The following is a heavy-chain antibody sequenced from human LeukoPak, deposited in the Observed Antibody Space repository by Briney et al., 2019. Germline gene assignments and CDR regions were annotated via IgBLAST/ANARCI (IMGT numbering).Heavy chain of an antibody. J-gene: IGHJ4*02. V-gene: IGHV3-53*01. CDR2: IYSAGST. D-gene: IGHD2-8*01. CDR1: GFTVSSTY. Sequence: PGGSLRLSCAASGFTVSSTYMSWVRQAPGKGLEWVSIIYSAGSTYYADSVKGRFTISRDNSKNTLYLQMNSLRAEDTAVYYCAKRHCTNGICWLDWGQGTLVTVSS. CDR3: AKRHCTNGICWLD.